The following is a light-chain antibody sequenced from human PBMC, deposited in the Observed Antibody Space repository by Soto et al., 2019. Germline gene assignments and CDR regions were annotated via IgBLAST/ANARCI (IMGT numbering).Light chain of an antibody. CDR2: WAS. J-gene: IGKJ5*01. CDR1: QTLLYSSNNENS. CDR3: QQYYTVPVT. V-gene: IGKV4-1*01. Sequence: DIVMTQSPDALAVSLGESATINCKSSQTLLYSSNNENSLAWYQQKPGQSPQLLIYWASTRASGVPDRFSGSGSGTDFTLTISSLQAEDVAVYFCQQYYTVPVTFXQGTRMEIK.